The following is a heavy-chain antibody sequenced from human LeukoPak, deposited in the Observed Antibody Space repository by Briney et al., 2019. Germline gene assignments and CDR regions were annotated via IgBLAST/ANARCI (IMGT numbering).Heavy chain of an antibody. J-gene: IGHJ4*02. Sequence: SETLSLTCAVSGGSISGWYWRWVRQPPGKGLEGVGHIYDSGTTNYNPSLKSRVTMSVDSSKNQFSLKLTSVTAADTAVYYCARETTLTGYSSGLGFNYWGQGTLVTVSS. CDR2: IYDSGTT. CDR1: GGSISGWY. D-gene: IGHD6-19*01. V-gene: IGHV4-59*01. CDR3: ARETTLTGYSSGLGFNY.